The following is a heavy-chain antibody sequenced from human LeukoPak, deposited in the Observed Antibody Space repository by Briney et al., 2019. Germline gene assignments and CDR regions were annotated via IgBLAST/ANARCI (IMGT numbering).Heavy chain of an antibody. CDR1: GGSISSGGYS. V-gene: IGHV4-30-2*01. Sequence: SQTLSLTCAVSGGSISSGGYSWSWIRQPPGKGLEGIGYIYHSGSTYYNPSLKSRVTISVDRSKNQFSLKLSSVTAADTAVYYCASISGSGSDAFDIWGQGTMVTVSS. J-gene: IGHJ3*02. CDR3: ASISGSGSDAFDI. CDR2: IYHSGST. D-gene: IGHD3-10*01.